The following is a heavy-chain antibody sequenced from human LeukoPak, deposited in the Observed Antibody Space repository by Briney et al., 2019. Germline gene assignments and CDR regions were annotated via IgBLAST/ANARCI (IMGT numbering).Heavy chain of an antibody. V-gene: IGHV3-23*01. CDR1: GFTFSTYA. D-gene: IGHD5-24*01. CDR3: AKDYSRDGYNWSWYFDL. CDR2: ISGSGDNT. Sequence: GGSLRLSCAASGFTFSTYAMTWVRQAPGKVLEWVSTISGSGDNTYYADSVKGRFTVSRDNSKNTLYLQMNSLRSEDTAIYYCAKDYSRDGYNWSWYFDLWGRGTLVTVSS. J-gene: IGHJ2*01.